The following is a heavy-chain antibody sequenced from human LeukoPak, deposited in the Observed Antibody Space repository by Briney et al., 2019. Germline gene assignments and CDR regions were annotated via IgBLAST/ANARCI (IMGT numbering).Heavy chain of an antibody. CDR3: ARDRPEFVDTAYHDNYFDY. J-gene: IGHJ4*02. CDR1: GFTFSDYY. Sequence: GGSLRLSCAASGFTFSDYYMSWIRQAPGKGLEWVSYISSSGSTIYYADSVKGRFTISRDNAKNSLYLQMNSLRAEDTAVYYCARDRPEFVDTAYHDNYFDYWGQGTLVTVSS. CDR2: ISSSGSTI. V-gene: IGHV3-11*01. D-gene: IGHD5-18*01.